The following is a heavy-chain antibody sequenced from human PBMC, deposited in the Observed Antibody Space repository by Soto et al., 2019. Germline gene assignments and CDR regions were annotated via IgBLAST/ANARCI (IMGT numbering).Heavy chain of an antibody. CDR1: GYDFATYW. CDR3: ARLQAAAGDNDLTFDY. CDR2: IYPSDSYT. V-gene: IGHV5-10-1*01. Sequence: GESLKISCKGSGYDFATYWIAWVRQMPGAGLEWMGIIYPSDSYTNYSPSFQGHVTISADKSISTAYLQWSSLKASDTAMYYCARLQAAAGDNDLTFDYWGQGTLVTVSS. D-gene: IGHD6-13*01. J-gene: IGHJ4*02.